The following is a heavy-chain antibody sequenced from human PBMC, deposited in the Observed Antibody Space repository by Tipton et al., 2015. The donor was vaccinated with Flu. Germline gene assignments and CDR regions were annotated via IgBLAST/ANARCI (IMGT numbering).Heavy chain of an antibody. CDR3: ARDYTYGTNRHSVQCFDL. CDR2: ISYDGSNK. Sequence: SLRLSCAASGSTFNNYVMYWVRQAPGKGLEWVAVISYDGSNKYYTDSVKGRFTSSRDNSKNTLYLQMSSLRPEDTAVYYCARDYTYGTNRHSVQCFDLWGQGTLVTVSS. D-gene: IGHD2-8*01. V-gene: IGHV3-30-3*01. CDR1: GSTFNNYV. J-gene: IGHJ4*02.